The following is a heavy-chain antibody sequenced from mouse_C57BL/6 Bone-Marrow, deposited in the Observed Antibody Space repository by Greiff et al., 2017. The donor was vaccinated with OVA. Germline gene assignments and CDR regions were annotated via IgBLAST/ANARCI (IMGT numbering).Heavy chain of an antibody. CDR1: GFNIKDDY. J-gene: IGHJ2*01. V-gene: IGHV14-4*01. CDR3: TPGYYYGHFDY. CDR2: IDPENGDT. Sequence: VQLQQSGAELVRPGASVKLSCTASGFNIKDDYMHWVKQRPEQGLEWIGWIDPENGDTEYASKFQGKATITADTSSNTAYLQLSSLTSEDTAVYYCTPGYYYGHFDYWGQGTTLTVSS. D-gene: IGHD1-1*01.